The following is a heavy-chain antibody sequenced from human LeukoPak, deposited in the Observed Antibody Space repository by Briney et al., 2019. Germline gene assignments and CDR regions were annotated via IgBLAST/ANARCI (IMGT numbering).Heavy chain of an antibody. D-gene: IGHD3-22*01. J-gene: IGHJ4*02. CDR1: GFTFSSYA. CDR3: AKATSSGYSNFDY. V-gene: IGHV3-9*01. CDR2: ISWNSGSI. Sequence: GGSLRLSCAASGFTFSSYAMSWVRQAPGKGLEWVSGISWNSGSIGYADSVKGRFTISRDNAKNSLYLQMNSLRAEDTALYYCAKATSSGYSNFDYWGQGTLVTVSS.